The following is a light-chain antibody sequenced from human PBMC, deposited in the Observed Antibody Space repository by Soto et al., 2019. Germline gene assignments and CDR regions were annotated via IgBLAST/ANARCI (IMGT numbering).Light chain of an antibody. Sequence: EIVLTQSPATLSLSPGERATLSCRASQSVSNYLAWYQQKPGQAPRLLIYDASNRATGIPARFSGSGSGTDFTLTICSLEPEDFAVYYCQQRSNWPPSTFGQGTRLEIK. V-gene: IGKV3-11*01. J-gene: IGKJ5*01. CDR1: QSVSNY. CDR2: DAS. CDR3: QQRSNWPPST.